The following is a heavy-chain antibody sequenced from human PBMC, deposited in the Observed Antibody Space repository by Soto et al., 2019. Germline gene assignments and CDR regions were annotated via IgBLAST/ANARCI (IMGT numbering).Heavy chain of an antibody. CDR2: ISAPNGNT. CDR1: GYIFTSYG. CDR3: ARGRYGDY. J-gene: IGHJ4*02. Sequence: QAHLVQSGPEVKKPGASVKVSCKGSGYIFTSYGIAWVRRAPGQGLEWMGWISAPNGNTEYAQKFQGRVTVTRDTSTSTAYLELRSRRSDDTAFYYCARGRYGDYWGQGALVPVSS. D-gene: IGHD4-17*01. V-gene: IGHV1-18*01.